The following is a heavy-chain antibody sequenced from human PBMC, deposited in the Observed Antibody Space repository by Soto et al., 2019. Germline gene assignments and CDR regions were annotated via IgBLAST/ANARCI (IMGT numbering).Heavy chain of an antibody. V-gene: IGHV4-39*01. CDR2: VHYSGSP. CDR3: VRHTNGHNPLDN. Sequence: PSETLSLTCTVCGGSLTNTDYHWGWIRQSPGTRLQLIGIVHYSGSPHYNPSLESRVTIXXXTXXXXXSLXLXXVTXADTAMYYCVRHTNGHNPLDNLAQRTLVTVSS. J-gene: IGHJ4*02. D-gene: IGHD1-1*01. CDR1: GGSLTNTDYH.